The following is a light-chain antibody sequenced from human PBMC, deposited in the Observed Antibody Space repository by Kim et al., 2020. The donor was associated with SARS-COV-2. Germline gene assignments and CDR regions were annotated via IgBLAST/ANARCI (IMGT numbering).Light chain of an antibody. J-gene: IGLJ3*02. CDR2: LNSDGSH. V-gene: IGLV4-69*01. Sequence: ASVKLTCTLSSGHSSYAIAWQQQQPEKGPRYLMKLNSDGSHSKGDGIPDRFSGSSSGAARYLTISSLQSEDEADYYCQTWGTGIRVFGGGTQLTVL. CDR1: SGHSSYA. CDR3: QTWGTGIRV.